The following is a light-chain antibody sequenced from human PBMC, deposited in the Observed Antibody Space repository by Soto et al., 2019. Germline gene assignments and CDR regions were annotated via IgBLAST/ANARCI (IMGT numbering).Light chain of an antibody. Sequence: DIQMTQSPSSLSAAIGDRVTITCRASQSIKNYLNWYQHKPGAAPKLLIFGASNLESGVPSRFSGSGSGTEFTLSISSLQPEDFATYYCHQGYSTTPITFGQGTRVEIK. J-gene: IGKJ5*01. CDR3: HQGYSTTPIT. CDR1: QSIKNY. CDR2: GAS. V-gene: IGKV1-39*01.